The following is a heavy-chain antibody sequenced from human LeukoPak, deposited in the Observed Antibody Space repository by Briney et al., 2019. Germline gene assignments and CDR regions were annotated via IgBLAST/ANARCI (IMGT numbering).Heavy chain of an antibody. D-gene: IGHD3-22*01. CDR2: INPNSGGT. Sequence: ASVKVSCKASGYTFTGYYLLWVRQAPGQGLEWMGWINPNSGGTSYSQKFQGRVTMTRDTSISTAYMELSRLRSDDTSVYYCARGPNYYDTSGFNFDNWGQGTLVTVSS. CDR3: ARGPNYYDTSGFNFDN. CDR1: GYTFTGYY. J-gene: IGHJ4*02. V-gene: IGHV1-2*02.